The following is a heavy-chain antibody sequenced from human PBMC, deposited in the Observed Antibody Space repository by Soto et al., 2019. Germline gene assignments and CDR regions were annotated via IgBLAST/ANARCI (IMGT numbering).Heavy chain of an antibody. V-gene: IGHV4-31*03. CDR2: IYYSGST. D-gene: IGHD5-12*01. J-gene: IGHJ4*02. CDR3: ARGVVATIPFDY. Sequence: SETLSLTCSVSGGSISSGGYYWSWIRQHPGKGLEWIGYIYYSGSTYYNPSLKSRVTISVDTSKNQFSLKLSSVTAADTAVYYCARGVVATIPFDYWGQGTLVTVSS. CDR1: GGSISSGGYY.